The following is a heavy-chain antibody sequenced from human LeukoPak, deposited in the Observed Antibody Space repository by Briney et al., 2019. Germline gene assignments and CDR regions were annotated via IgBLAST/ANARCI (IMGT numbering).Heavy chain of an antibody. CDR3: ARGGVGLAVAAYFDF. D-gene: IGHD6-19*01. V-gene: IGHV1-69*13. CDR2: FIPIFGSA. CDR1: GGTFSSYA. Sequence: SVKVSCKASGGTFSSYAISWVRQAPGQGLEWMGGFIPIFGSANYAQQFQGRLTMTADESTSTAYMELSSLRSEDTAVYFCARGGVGLAVAAYFDFWGQGTLVTVSS. J-gene: IGHJ4*02.